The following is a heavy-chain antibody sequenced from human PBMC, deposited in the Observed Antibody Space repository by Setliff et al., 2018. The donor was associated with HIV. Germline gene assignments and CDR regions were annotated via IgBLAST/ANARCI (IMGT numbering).Heavy chain of an antibody. Sequence: PGGSLRLSCAASGFTFSDYYMSWIRQAPGKGLEWLSYISYSGNTMYYADSVKGRFTISRDNSRNSLYLQMNSLRTEDTALYYCAKDISRITGTDVFDYWGQGTLVTVSS. V-gene: IGHV3-11*01. D-gene: IGHD1-20*01. CDR1: GFTFSDYY. J-gene: IGHJ4*02. CDR3: AKDISRITGTDVFDY. CDR2: ISYSGNTM.